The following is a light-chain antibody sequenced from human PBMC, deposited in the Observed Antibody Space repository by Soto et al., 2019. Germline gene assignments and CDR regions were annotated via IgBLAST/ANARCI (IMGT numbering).Light chain of an antibody. CDR3: QHYNSYGT. CDR2: KAS. V-gene: IGKV1-5*03. J-gene: IGKJ1*01. Sequence: GDRVTITCRASQSISSYLNWYQQKPGKAPKLLIYKASTLKSGVPSRFSGSGSGTEFTLTISSLQPDDFATYYCQHYNSYGTFGQGTKVDIK. CDR1: QSISSY.